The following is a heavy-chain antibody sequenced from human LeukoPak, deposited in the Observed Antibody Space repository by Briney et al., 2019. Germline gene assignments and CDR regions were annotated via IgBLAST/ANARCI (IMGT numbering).Heavy chain of an antibody. J-gene: IGHJ3*02. CDR3: ARDHSGSYRDAFDI. CDR2: MNPNSGNT. Sequence: ASVKVSCKASGYTFTSYDINWVRQATGQGLEWMGWMNPNSGNTGYAQKFQGRVTITRNTSISTAYMELSSLRSEDTAVYYCARDHSGSYRDAFDIWGQGTIVTVSS. D-gene: IGHD1-26*01. V-gene: IGHV1-8*03. CDR1: GYTFTSYD.